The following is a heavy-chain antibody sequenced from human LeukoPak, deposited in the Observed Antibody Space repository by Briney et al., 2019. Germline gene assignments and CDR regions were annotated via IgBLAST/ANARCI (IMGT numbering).Heavy chain of an antibody. J-gene: IGHJ6*03. CDR3: ARIVGAIPQGYYYMDV. V-gene: IGHV4-59*01. D-gene: IGHD1-26*01. CDR1: GGSISSYY. Sequence: SETLSLTCTVSGGSISSYYWSWIRQPPGKGLEWIGYIYYSGSTNYNPSLKSRVTISVDTSKNQFSLKLSSVTAADTAVYYCARIVGAIPQGYYYMDVWGKGTTVTVSS. CDR2: IYYSGST.